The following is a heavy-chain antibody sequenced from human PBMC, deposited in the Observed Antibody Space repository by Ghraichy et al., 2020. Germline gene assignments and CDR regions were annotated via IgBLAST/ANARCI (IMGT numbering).Heavy chain of an antibody. CDR2: IYYSGST. Sequence: SETLSLTCTVSGGSISSYYWSWIRQPPGKGLEWIGYIYYSGSTNYNPSLKSRVTISVDTSKNQFSLKLSSVTAADTAVYYCARDGGYSNLRAFDIWGQGTMVTVSS. J-gene: IGHJ3*02. CDR1: GGSISSYY. CDR3: ARDGGYSNLRAFDI. D-gene: IGHD5-18*01. V-gene: IGHV4-59*01.